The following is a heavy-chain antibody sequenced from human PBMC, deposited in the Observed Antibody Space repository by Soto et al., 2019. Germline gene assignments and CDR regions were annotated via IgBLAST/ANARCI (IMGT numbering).Heavy chain of an antibody. D-gene: IGHD3-16*01. CDR2: INSDESTT. CDR1: GFTVSSYW. V-gene: IGHV3-74*01. CDR3: GRGLRPVDY. J-gene: IGHJ4*02. Sequence: EVQVVESGGGSVQPGGSLRLSCAASGFTVSSYWMHWVRQAPEKGLVWVSRINSDESTTIYADSVKGRFTISRDNAKNTLYLQMNSLTAEDTAVYYCGRGLRPVDYWGQGTLVTVSS.